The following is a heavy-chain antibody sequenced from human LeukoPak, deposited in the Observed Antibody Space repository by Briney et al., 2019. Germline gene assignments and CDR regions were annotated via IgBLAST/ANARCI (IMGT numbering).Heavy chain of an antibody. CDR2: INHSGST. J-gene: IGHJ4*02. CDR3: ARGESTIAADY. Sequence: PSETLSLTCAVYGGSFSGYYWSWIRQPPGKGLEWIGEINHSGSTNYNPSLKSRVTISVDTSKNQFSLKLSSVTAADTAVYYCARGESTIAADYWGQGTLVTVSS. V-gene: IGHV4-34*01. D-gene: IGHD4/OR15-4a*01. CDR1: GGSFSGYY.